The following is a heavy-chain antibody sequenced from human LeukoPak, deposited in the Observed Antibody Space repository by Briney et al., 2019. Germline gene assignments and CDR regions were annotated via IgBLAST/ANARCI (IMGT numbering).Heavy chain of an antibody. CDR3: VRSIDY. Sequence: PGGSLRLSCEGSGFTFSKFWMAWVRQAPGKGPEWVSNISPDGRATFYVDSVKGRVTISRDNVKSSLYLQMYSLRVEDTAVYYCVRSIDYWGQGTLVTVSS. V-gene: IGHV3-7*01. CDR1: GFTFSKFW. CDR2: ISPDGRAT. J-gene: IGHJ4*02.